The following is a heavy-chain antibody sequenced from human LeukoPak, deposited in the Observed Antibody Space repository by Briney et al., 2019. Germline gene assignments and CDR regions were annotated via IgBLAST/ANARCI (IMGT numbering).Heavy chain of an antibody. V-gene: IGHV3-23*01. CDR2: ISGSGGNT. CDR3: AVDYSNQLEY. D-gene: IGHD4-11*01. CDR1: AFTFSTSA. Sequence: PGGSLRLSCAASAFTFSTSAISSVRQAPGKGLEWVSTISGSGGNTYTADSVKGRFTISRDNSKNTLYLQMNSLRAEDTAVYYCAVDYSNQLEYWGQGTLVSVSS. J-gene: IGHJ4*02.